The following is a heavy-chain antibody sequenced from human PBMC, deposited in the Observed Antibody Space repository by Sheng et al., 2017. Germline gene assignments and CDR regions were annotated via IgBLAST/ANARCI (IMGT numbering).Heavy chain of an antibody. V-gene: IGHV3-33*01. J-gene: IGHJ4*02. CDR3: SRGLED. CDR2: IWHDGGNK. Sequence: QVQLVESGGGVVQPGTSLRLSCAASGFTFSRFAIHWVRQAPGKGLEWVAVIWHDGGNKYYADSVKGRFTVSRDNSRNTAFLQMNSLRAEDTARYFCSRGLEDWGQGSLVTVSS. CDR1: GFTFSRFA. D-gene: IGHD3-22*01.